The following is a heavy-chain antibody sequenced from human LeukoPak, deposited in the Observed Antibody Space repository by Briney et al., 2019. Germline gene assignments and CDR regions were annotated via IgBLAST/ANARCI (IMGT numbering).Heavy chain of an antibody. Sequence: PSETLSLTCAVYGGSFSGYYWSWIRQPPGKGLEWIGEINHSGSTNYNPSLKSRVTISVDTSKNQSSLKLSSVTAADTAVYYCARGSIAARPFDYWGQGTLVTVSS. CDR1: GGSFSGYY. CDR2: INHSGST. CDR3: ARGSIAARPFDY. D-gene: IGHD6-6*01. V-gene: IGHV4-34*01. J-gene: IGHJ4*02.